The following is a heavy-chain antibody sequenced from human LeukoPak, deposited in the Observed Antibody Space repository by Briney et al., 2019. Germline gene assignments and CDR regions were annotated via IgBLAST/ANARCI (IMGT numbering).Heavy chain of an antibody. J-gene: IGHJ6*02. CDR2: IYYSGST. Sequence: SETLSLTCTVSGGSISSYYWSWIRQPPGKGLEWIGYIYYSGSTNYNPSLKSRVTISVDTSKNQFSLKLSSVTAADTAVYYCARLRSEGPYYYYGMDVWGQGTTVTVSS. V-gene: IGHV4-59*08. CDR3: ARLRSEGPYYYYGMDV. CDR1: GGSISSYY.